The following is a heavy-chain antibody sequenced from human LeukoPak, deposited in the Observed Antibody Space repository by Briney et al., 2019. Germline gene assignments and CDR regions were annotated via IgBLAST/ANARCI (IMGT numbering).Heavy chain of an antibody. V-gene: IGHV4-59*08. CDR3: AGTTPSFDY. Sequence: SETLSLTCTVSGGSISSYYWSWIRQPPGKGLEWIRYIYYSVSTNYNPSLTSRVTISVDTSKNQFSLKLSSVTAADTAVYYCAGTTPSFDYWGQGALVTVSS. CDR1: GGSISSYY. J-gene: IGHJ4*02. D-gene: IGHD1-1*01. CDR2: IYYSVST.